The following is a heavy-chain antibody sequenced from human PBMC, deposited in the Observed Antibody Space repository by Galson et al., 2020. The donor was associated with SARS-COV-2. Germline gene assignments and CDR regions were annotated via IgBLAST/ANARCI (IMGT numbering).Heavy chain of an antibody. Sequence: GESLKISCVASGFTFDDYAMHWVRQAPGKGLEWVSLISWDGGGTFYAESVKGRFTISRDNSNNSLYLHMNSVTGEDTAFYYCAKDQIFGSTAGVGAFDLWGQGTIVTV. CDR3: AKDQIFGSTAGVGAFDL. CDR2: ISWDGGGT. D-gene: IGHD3-3*01. V-gene: IGHV3-43D*04. CDR1: GFTFDDYA. J-gene: IGHJ3*01.